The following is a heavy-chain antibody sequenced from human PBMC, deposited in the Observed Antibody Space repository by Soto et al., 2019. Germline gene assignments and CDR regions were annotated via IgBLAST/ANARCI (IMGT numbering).Heavy chain of an antibody. CDR1: GAPISRGAYY. V-gene: IGHV4-31*03. J-gene: IGHJ4*02. D-gene: IGHD2-21*01. CDR3: ARETFVGPVLFDF. Sequence: SETRSLTCSVSGAPISRGAYYWSWILHLPGEGLEWIGHIYFLGSTSYNPSLKSRVTISIDTSKRQFSLNLTSVTAADTAVYYCARETFVGPVLFDFWGQGALVTV. CDR2: IYFLGST.